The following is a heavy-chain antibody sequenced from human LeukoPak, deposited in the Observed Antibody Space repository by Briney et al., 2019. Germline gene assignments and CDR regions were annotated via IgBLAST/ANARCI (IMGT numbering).Heavy chain of an antibody. D-gene: IGHD3-3*01. J-gene: IGHJ4*02. Sequence: GGSLRLSCASSGFIFSDYLMTWVRQAPGKGLEWVAHIEQDGSEKYYVDSIKGRFTISRDNAKNLVYLQMNSLRADDTAVYYCARGWNYAFRFDYWGQGTLVTVSS. CDR1: GFIFSDYL. CDR3: ARGWNYAFRFDY. V-gene: IGHV3-7*01. CDR2: IEQDGSEK.